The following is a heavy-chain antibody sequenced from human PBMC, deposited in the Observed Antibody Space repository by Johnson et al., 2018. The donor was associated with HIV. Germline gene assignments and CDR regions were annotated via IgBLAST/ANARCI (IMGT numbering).Heavy chain of an antibody. D-gene: IGHD3-16*01. CDR2: ISWNSGSI. J-gene: IGHJ3*01. CDR3: AKDRTSWGFDAFDL. CDR1: GFTFDDYA. Sequence: VQLVESGGGLVQPGRSLRLSCAASGFTFDDYAMHWVRQAPGKGLEWVSGISWNSGSIGYADSVKGRFTISRDNSKNTLYLQMNSLRAEDTAVYYCAKDRTSWGFDAFDLWGQGTMVTVSS. V-gene: IGHV3-9*01.